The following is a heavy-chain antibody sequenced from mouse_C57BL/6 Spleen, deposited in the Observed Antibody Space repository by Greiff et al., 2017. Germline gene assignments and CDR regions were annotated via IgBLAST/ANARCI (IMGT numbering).Heavy chain of an antibody. J-gene: IGHJ4*01. CDR3: ARSPFAMDY. CDR1: GYTFTDYN. Sequence: EVQLQQSGPELVKPGASVKIPCKASGYTFTDYNMDWVKRSHGKSLEWIGDINPNNGGTIYNQKFKGKATWTVDKSSSTAYMELRSLTSEDTAVYYCARSPFAMDYWGQGTSGTVSS. CDR2: INPNNGGT. V-gene: IGHV1-18*01.